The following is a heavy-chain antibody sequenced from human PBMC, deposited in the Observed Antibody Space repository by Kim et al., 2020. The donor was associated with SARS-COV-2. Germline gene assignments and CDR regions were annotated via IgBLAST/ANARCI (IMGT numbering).Heavy chain of an antibody. CDR1: GDSMKSDLYY. CDR2: IYYTGRS. V-gene: IGHV4-39*01. J-gene: IGHJ5*02. Sequence: SETLSHTCTVSGDSMKSDLYYWGWIRQPPGKGLEWIGSIYYTGRSHYNPSVQSRVTISVDTSSKQFSLKVASVTAADTGVYYCTRKTRRATVDHWGQGSL. CDR3: TRKTRRATVDH. D-gene: IGHD1-26*01.